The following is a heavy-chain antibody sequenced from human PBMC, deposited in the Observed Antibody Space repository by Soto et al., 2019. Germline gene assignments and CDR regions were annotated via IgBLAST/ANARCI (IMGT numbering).Heavy chain of an antibody. CDR3: AKENIVVVVAATRRAYGMDV. D-gene: IGHD2-15*01. CDR2: ISYDGSNK. V-gene: IGHV3-30*18. J-gene: IGHJ6*02. CDR1: GFTFSSYG. Sequence: GGSLRLSCAASGFTFSSYGMHWVRQAPGKGLEWVAVISYDGSNKYYADSVKGRFTISRDNSKNTLYLQMNSLRAEDTAVYYCAKENIVVVVAATRRAYGMDVWGQGTSVTVSS.